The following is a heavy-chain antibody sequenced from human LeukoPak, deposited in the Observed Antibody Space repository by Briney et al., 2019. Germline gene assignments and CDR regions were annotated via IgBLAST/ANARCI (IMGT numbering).Heavy chain of an antibody. V-gene: IGHV4-59*01. CDR1: GGSISSYY. D-gene: IGHD3-10*01. J-gene: IGHJ6*03. CDR3: AEGGSGSYSRGAGPLYYYYMDV. CDR2: IYYSGST. Sequence: SETLSLTCTVSGGSISSYYWSWIRQPPGKGLEWIAYIYYSGSTNYNPSLKSRVTISVDTSKNQFSLKLSSVTAADTAVYYCAEGGSGSYSRGAGPLYYYYMDVWGKGTTVTVSS.